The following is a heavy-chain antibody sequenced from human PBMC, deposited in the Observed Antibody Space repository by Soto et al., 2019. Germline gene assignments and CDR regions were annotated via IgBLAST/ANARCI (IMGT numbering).Heavy chain of an antibody. J-gene: IGHJ5*02. V-gene: IGHV1-18*04. CDR3: ARRIDSGYDWDNWFDP. CDR1: GYTFTSYG. CDR2: ISAYNGNT. Sequence: ASVKVSCKASGYTFTSYGISWVRQAPGQGLEWMGWISAYNGNTNYAQKLQGRVTMTTDTSTSTAYMELRSLRSDDTAVYYCARRIDSGYDWDNWFDPWGQGTLVTVSS. D-gene: IGHD5-12*01.